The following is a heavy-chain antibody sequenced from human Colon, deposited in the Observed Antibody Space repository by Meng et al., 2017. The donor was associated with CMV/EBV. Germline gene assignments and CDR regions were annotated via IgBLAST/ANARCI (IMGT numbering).Heavy chain of an antibody. CDR3: ASPGIPVAGTG. D-gene: IGHD6-19*01. CDR2: IRAATIRAGT. V-gene: IGHV3-23*01. Sequence: GESLKISCAASGFTFSSYAMSWVRHIPGKGLEWVSTIRAATIRAGTTAYYADSVKGRFTISRDNAQNALFLQMNSLRVEDTAVYYCASPGIPVAGTGWGQGTLVTVSS. CDR1: GFTFSSYA. J-gene: IGHJ4*02.